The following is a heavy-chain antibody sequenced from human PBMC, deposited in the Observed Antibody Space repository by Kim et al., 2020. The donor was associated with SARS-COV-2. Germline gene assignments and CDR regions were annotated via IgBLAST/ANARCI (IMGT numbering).Heavy chain of an antibody. CDR3: ATGTPTYYYDSSGYYWRDY. J-gene: IGHJ4*02. D-gene: IGHD3-22*01. CDR2: IYSGGST. Sequence: GGSLRLSCVASGFTVSSNYMSWVRQAPGKGLEWVSVIYSGGSTYYADSVKGRFTISRDNSKNTLYLQMNSLRAEDTAVYYCATGTPTYYYDSSGYYWRDYWGQGTLVTVSS. V-gene: IGHV3-66*01. CDR1: GFTVSSNY.